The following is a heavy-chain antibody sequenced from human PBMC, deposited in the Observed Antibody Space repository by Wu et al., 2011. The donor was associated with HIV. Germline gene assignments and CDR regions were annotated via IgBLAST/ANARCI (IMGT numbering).Heavy chain of an antibody. Sequence: QVQLVQSGAEVKKPGASVKVSCKASGYTFTSYGISWVRQAPGQGLEWMGWISAYNGNTNYAQKLQGRVTMTTDTSTSTAYMELRSLRSDDTAVYYCARVYGYYYDSSGYYKYNWFDPWAEGTLVTVSS. D-gene: IGHD3-22*01. V-gene: IGHV1-18*01. CDR1: GYTFTSYG. CDR3: ARVYGYYYDSSGYYKYNWFDP. CDR2: ISAYNGNT. J-gene: IGHJ5*02.